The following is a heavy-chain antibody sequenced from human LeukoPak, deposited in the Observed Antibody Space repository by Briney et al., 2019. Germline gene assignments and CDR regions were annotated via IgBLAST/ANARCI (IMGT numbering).Heavy chain of an antibody. CDR3: ARDIEGYYDSSGYFDY. J-gene: IGHJ4*02. D-gene: IGHD3-22*01. V-gene: IGHV4-38-2*02. CDR2: IYHSGST. Sequence: SETLSVNCTVSGYSISSGYYWGWIRQPPGKGLEWIGSIYHSGSTYYNPSLKSRVTISVDTSKNQFSLKLSSVTAADTAVYYCARDIEGYYDSSGYFDYWGQGTLVTVSS. CDR1: GYSISSGYY.